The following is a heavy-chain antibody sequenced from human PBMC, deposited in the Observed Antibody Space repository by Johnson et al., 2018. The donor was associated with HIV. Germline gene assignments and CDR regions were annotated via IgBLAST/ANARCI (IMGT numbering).Heavy chain of an antibody. CDR2: ISYDGSNK. CDR1: GFTFSSYA. D-gene: IGHD2-8*01. Sequence: QVHLVESGGGVVQPGRSLRLSCAASGFTFSSYAMHWVRQAPGKGLEWVAVISYDGSNKYYADSVKGRFTISRDNSKNTLYLQMNSLRAEDTAVYYCAKNGARGDAFDIWGQGTMVTVSS. CDR3: AKNGARGDAFDI. V-gene: IGHV3-30*04. J-gene: IGHJ3*02.